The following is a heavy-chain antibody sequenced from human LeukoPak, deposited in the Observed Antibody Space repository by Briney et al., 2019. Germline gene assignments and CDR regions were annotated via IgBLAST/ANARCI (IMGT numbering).Heavy chain of an antibody. CDR3: ARVPPDIVATIYYYYYYMDV. CDR2: ISAYNGNT. CDR1: GYTFTSYG. V-gene: IGHV1-18*01. Sequence: ASVTVSCKASGYTFTSYGISWVRQAPGQGLGWMGSISAYNGNTNYAQKLQGRVTMTTDTSTSTAYMELRSLRSDDTAVYYCARVPPDIVATIYYYYYYMDVWGKGTTVTVSS. J-gene: IGHJ6*03. D-gene: IGHD5-12*01.